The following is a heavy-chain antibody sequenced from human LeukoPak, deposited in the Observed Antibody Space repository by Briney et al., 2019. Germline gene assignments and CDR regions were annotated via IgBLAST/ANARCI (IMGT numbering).Heavy chain of an antibody. CDR2: IYYSGST. D-gene: IGHD6-19*01. CDR3: ARHSCKAVAGRFDY. Sequence: SETLSLTCTVSGGSISSYYWSWIRQPPGKGLEWIGYIYYSGSTNYNPSLKSRVTISVDTSKNQFSLKLSSVTAADTAVYYCARHSCKAVAGRFDYWGQGTLVTVSS. V-gene: IGHV4-59*08. J-gene: IGHJ4*02. CDR1: GGSISSYY.